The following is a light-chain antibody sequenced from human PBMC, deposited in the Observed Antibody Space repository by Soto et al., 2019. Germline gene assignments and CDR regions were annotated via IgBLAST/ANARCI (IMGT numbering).Light chain of an antibody. Sequence: SVLTQPPSASGSPGHSVTISCTGASSDVGGYNYVSWYQQHPGKAPKLMIYEVSKRPSGVPDRFSGSKSGNTAPLTVSGLQAEDEADYYCSSYAGSNNFVFGTGTKVTVL. V-gene: IGLV2-8*01. CDR3: SSYAGSNNFV. CDR1: SSDVGGYNY. J-gene: IGLJ1*01. CDR2: EVS.